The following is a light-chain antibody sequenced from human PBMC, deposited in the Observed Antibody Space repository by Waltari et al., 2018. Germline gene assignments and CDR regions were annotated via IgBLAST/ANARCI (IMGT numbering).Light chain of an antibody. CDR2: SNN. CDR1: SSNIGSNT. Sequence: QSVLTQPPSASGTTGQRVTISCSGSSSNIGSNTVNWYQQLPGTAPNLLIYSNNQRPSGVPDRFSGSKSGTSASLAISGLQSEDEADYYCAAWDDSLNGLFGGGTKLTVL. CDR3: AAWDDSLNGL. V-gene: IGLV1-44*01. J-gene: IGLJ2*01.